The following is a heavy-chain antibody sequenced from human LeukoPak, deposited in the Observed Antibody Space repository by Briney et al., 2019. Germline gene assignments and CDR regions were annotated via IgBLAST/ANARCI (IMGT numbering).Heavy chain of an antibody. CDR2: ISGGGETT. D-gene: IGHD2-21*02. CDR1: GFTFSTFE. V-gene: IGHV3-48*03. Sequence: PGGSLRLSCAASGFTFSTFEMNWVRQAPGKGLEWVSYISGGGETTYYADSVKGRFTISRDNGKNSLYLQMNSLRVEDTAVYYCARDESGGDLPFDYLGQGTPVTVSS. CDR3: ARDESGGDLPFDY. J-gene: IGHJ4*02.